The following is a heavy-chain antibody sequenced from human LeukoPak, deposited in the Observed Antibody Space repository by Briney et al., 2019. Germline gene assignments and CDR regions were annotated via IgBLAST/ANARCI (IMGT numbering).Heavy chain of an antibody. D-gene: IGHD3-22*01. V-gene: IGHV1-2*06. CDR1: GYTFTHYY. CDR3: ARGTYYYDSSGYFDY. Sequence: ASVKVSCKASGYTFTHYYIHRGRQAPGQGLEWMGRMKTNSGGTNYAQKFQSRVTMTRDTSISTTYMELSRLRSDDTAVYYCARGTYYYDSSGYFDYWGQGTLVTVSS. J-gene: IGHJ4*02. CDR2: MKTNSGGT.